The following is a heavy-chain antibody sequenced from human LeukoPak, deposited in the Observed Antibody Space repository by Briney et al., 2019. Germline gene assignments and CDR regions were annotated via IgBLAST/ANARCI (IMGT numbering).Heavy chain of an antibody. V-gene: IGHV4-61*08. Sequence: SETLSLTCAVSGGSVSSGGYSWSWIRQPPGKGLEWIGYIYYSGSTNYNPSLKSRVTISVDTSKNQFSLKLSSMTAADTAVYYCARSIAVAGNYWFDPWGQGTLVTVSS. J-gene: IGHJ5*02. CDR2: IYYSGST. CDR3: ARSIAVAGNYWFDP. CDR1: GGSVSSGGYS. D-gene: IGHD6-19*01.